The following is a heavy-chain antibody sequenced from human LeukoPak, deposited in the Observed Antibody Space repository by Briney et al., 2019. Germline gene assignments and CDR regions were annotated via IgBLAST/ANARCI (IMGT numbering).Heavy chain of an antibody. CDR3: ARTRYYYNSRSYGAPYYFDY. Sequence: SETLSLTCTVSGGSISSSSYYWGWIRQPPGKGLEWIGSIYYSGSTYYNPSFKSRVTISVDTSKNQFSLKLSSVTAADTAVYYCARTRYYYNSRSYGAPYYFDYWGQGTLVTVSS. CDR2: IYYSGST. J-gene: IGHJ4*02. CDR1: GGSISSSSYY. D-gene: IGHD3-10*01. V-gene: IGHV4-39*01.